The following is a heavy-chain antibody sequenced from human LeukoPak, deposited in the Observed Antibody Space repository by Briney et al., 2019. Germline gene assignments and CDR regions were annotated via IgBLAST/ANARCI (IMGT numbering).Heavy chain of an antibody. J-gene: IGHJ4*02. V-gene: IGHV3-66*01. Sequence: GGSLRLSCVASGFTVSSNYVSWVRQAPGKGLEWVSLIYSGGSTNYGDSVKGRFTISRDNSKNTLYLQMNSLRAEDTAVYYCARGQSNGDYGLDYWGQGTLVTVSS. CDR2: IYSGGST. D-gene: IGHD4-17*01. CDR3: ARGQSNGDYGLDY. CDR1: GFTVSSNY.